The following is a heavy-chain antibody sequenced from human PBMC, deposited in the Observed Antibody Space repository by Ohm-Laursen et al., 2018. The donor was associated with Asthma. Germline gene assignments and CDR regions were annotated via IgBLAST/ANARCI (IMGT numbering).Heavy chain of an antibody. D-gene: IGHD6-13*01. CDR1: GYTFSRYS. Sequence: GSLRLSCAASGYTFSRYSIHWVRQVPGKGLEWVSSISSSSSYIYYADSVKGRFTISRDNAKNSLYLQMNSLRAEDTAVYYCARDPAGAAAANWFDPWGQGTLVTVSS. J-gene: IGHJ5*02. CDR3: ARDPAGAAAANWFDP. CDR2: ISSSSSYI. V-gene: IGHV3-21*01.